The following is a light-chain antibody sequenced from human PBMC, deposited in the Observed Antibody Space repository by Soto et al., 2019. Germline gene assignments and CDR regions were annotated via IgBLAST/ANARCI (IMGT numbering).Light chain of an antibody. J-gene: IGKJ1*01. V-gene: IGKV1-39*01. CDR2: AAS. Sequence: DIQMTQSPSSLSASVGDRVTITCRASQSFSSYLNWYQHKPGKAPKLLIYAASSLQSGVPSRFSGSGSGTDFTLTISSLQPEDFATYYCQQSHSTPWTFGQGTKVEIK. CDR3: QQSHSTPWT. CDR1: QSFSSY.